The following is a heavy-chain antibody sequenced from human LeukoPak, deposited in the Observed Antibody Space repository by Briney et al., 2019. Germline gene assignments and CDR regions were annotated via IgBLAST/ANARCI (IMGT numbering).Heavy chain of an antibody. V-gene: IGHV3-30-3*01. CDR2: ISYDGSNK. J-gene: IGHJ4*02. CDR1: GFIFSSYA. D-gene: IGHD5-12*01. Sequence: GRSLRLSCAASGFIFSSYAMHWVRQAPGKGLEWVAFISYDGSNKYYADSVKGRFTISRDNSKNTLYLQMNSLRTEDTAVYYCARMGYSGYDVLDYWGQGTLVTVSS. CDR3: ARMGYSGYDVLDY.